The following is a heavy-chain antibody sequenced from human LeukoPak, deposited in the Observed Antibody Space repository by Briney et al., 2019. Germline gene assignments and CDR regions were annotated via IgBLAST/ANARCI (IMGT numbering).Heavy chain of an antibody. D-gene: IGHD4-17*01. V-gene: IGHV3-7*03. CDR3: VRGMDV. J-gene: IGHJ6*02. CDR2: IKQDGSEK. CDR1: GFTFSSYW. Sequence: GGSLRLSCTASGFTFSSYWMIWVRQAPGKGLEWVANIKQDGSEKYYVGSVKGRFTISRDNTKNSLYLQMHSLRAEDTAVYYCVRGMDVWGQGTTLTVSS.